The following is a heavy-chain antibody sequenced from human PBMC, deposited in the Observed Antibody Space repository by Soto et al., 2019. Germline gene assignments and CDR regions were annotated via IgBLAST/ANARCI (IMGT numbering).Heavy chain of an antibody. CDR3: ASWVEMATSKAYYGMDV. D-gene: IGHD5-12*01. CDR1: GGTFSSYA. Sequence: ASVKVSCKASGGTFSSYAISWVRQAPGQGLEWMGGIIPIFGTANYAQKFQGRVTITADESTSTAYMELSSLRSEDTAVYYCASWVEMATSKAYYGMDVWGQGTTVTVSS. J-gene: IGHJ6*02. V-gene: IGHV1-69*13. CDR2: IIPIFGTA.